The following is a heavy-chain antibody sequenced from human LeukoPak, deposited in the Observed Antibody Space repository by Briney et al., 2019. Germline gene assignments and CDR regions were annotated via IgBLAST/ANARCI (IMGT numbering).Heavy chain of an antibody. CDR2: ISGSGGST. Sequence: PRGSLRLSCAASGFTFSSYAMSWVRQAPRKGLGWVSAISGSGGSTYYADSVKGRFTISREHSKNTLYLQMNRLTAEAPAVFYFAKPECSGWRFTVEYYFDYWGQGTLVTVSS. V-gene: IGHV3-23*01. CDR1: GFTFSSYA. J-gene: IGHJ4*02. CDR3: AKPECSGWRFTVEYYFDY. D-gene: IGHD6-19*01.